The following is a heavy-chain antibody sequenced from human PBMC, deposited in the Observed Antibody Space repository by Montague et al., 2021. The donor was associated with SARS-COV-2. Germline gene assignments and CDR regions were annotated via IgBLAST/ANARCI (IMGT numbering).Heavy chain of an antibody. D-gene: IGHD3/OR15-3a*01. Sequence: SETLSLTCTVSGGSIRSYYWSWIRHPPGTGLELIGYNYYSGSTNYNPSLKSLVTISVATSKNQFSLMLSSVAAADTAVYYCARARMNRIMIFGLGAEFDAWGQGTMVTVSS. CDR3: ARARMNRIMIFGLGAEFDA. J-gene: IGHJ5*01. V-gene: IGHV4-59*01. CDR1: GGSIRSYY. CDR2: NYYSGST.